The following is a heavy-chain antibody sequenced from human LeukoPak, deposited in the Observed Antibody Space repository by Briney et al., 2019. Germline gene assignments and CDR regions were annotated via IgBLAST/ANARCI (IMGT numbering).Heavy chain of an antibody. V-gene: IGHV4-39*01. D-gene: IGHD3-22*01. CDR3: ARGEYYDSSGYYYE. CDR2: IYYSGST. Sequence: PSETLSLTCTVSGGSISSSSYYWGWIRQPPGKGLEWIGSIYYSGSTYYNPSLKSRVTISVDTSKNQFSLKLSSVTAADTAVYYCARGEYYDSSGYYYEWGQGTLVTVSS. CDR1: GGSISSSSYY. J-gene: IGHJ4*02.